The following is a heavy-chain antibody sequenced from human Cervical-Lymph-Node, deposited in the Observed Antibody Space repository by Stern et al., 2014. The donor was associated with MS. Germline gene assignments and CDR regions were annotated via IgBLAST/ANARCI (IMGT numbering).Heavy chain of an antibody. J-gene: IGHJ4*02. CDR3: ARDDRTSWYGGMPH. CDR1: GFTFSGYG. V-gene: IGHV3-33*01. CDR2: SWSDGTKE. Sequence: VHLVESGGGAVQSGRSLRLSCATSGFTFSGYGMYWVRQAPGKGLGWGAISWSDGTKEDYADSVKGRFTISRDNSKNTLYLQMTSLRAEDTAVYYCARDDRTSWYGGMPHWGQGTLVTVSS. D-gene: IGHD6-13*01.